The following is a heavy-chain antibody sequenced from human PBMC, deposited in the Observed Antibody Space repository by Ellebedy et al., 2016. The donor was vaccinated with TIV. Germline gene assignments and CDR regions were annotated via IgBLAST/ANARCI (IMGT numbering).Heavy chain of an antibody. J-gene: IGHJ3*02. D-gene: IGHD3-10*01. CDR2: IYGDGSST. CDR3: VRDRYGSGRNDAFDI. V-gene: IGHV3-74*01. CDR1: GFTFSGYW. Sequence: PGGSLRLSCAASGFTFSGYWMHWVRQAPGKGLVWVSRIYGDGSSTRYADSVKCRLTISRDNAKTTLYLQMNSLRGEETAVHYCVRDRYGSGRNDAFDIWGQGTMVTVSS.